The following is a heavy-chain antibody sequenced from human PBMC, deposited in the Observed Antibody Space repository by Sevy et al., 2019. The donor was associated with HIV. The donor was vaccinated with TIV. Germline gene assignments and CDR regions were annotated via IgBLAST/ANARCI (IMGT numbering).Heavy chain of an antibody. V-gene: IGHV1-18*01. J-gene: IGHJ6*03. CDR1: GYTFTSYG. Sequence: ASVKVSCKASGYTFTSYGISWVRQAPGQGLEWMGWISAYNGNTNYAQKLQGRVTMTTDTSTSTAYMELMSLRSDETAVYYCARSTITMVRGTRGYYYYYMDVWGKGTTVTVSS. D-gene: IGHD3-10*01. CDR3: ARSTITMVRGTRGYYYYYMDV. CDR2: ISAYNGNT.